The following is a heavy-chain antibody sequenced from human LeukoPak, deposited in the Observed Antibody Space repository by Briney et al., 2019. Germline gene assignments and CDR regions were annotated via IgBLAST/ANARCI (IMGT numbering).Heavy chain of an antibody. CDR1: GYTFTSYY. D-gene: IGHD6-13*01. CDR2: INPSGGST. J-gene: IGHJ5*02. CDR3: ARDPGIPAAGTVGYFDH. Sequence: ASVKVSCKASGYTFTSYYMHWVRQAPGQGLEWMGIINPSGGSTSYAQKFQGRVTMTRDMSTSTVYMELSSLRSEDTAVYYCARDPGIPAAGTVGYFDHWGQGTLVTVSS. V-gene: IGHV1-46*01.